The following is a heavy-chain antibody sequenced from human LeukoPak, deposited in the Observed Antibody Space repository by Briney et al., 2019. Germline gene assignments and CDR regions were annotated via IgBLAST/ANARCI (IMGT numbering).Heavy chain of an antibody. CDR2: IIPIFGTA. D-gene: IGHD6-19*01. CDR3: ARWGRSSLHPAYYYYYMDV. V-gene: IGHV1-69*05. J-gene: IGHJ6*03. Sequence: SVKVSCKASGYTFTSYDINWVRQATGQGLEWMGGIIPIFGTANYAQKFQGRVTITTDESTSTAYMELSSLRSEDTAVYYCARWGRSSLHPAYYYYYMDVWGKGTTVTVSS. CDR1: GYTFTSYD.